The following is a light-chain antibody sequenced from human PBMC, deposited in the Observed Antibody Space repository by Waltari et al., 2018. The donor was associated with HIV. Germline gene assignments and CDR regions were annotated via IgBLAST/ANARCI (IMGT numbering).Light chain of an antibody. J-gene: IGLJ2*01. CDR3: SSYTGRRTQPVV. CDR1: SSDIGAYKY. CDR2: EVI. V-gene: IGLV2-14*01. Sequence: QSALTQPASVSGSPGQSITISCTGTSSDIGAYKYVSWYQQYPGKAPKLIISEVINRPSGVSNRFSGSKSGNTASLSISGLQAEDEADYYCSSYTGRRTQPVVFGGGTRLTVL.